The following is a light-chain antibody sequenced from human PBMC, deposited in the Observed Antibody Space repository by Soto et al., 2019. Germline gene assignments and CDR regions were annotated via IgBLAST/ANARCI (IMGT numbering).Light chain of an antibody. CDR1: QSLLHSNGYNY. CDR3: MQALQTPRT. V-gene: IGKV2-28*01. J-gene: IGKJ1*01. CDR2: LGS. Sequence: DIVMTQSPLSLPVTPGEPASISCRSSQSLLHSNGYNYLDWYLQKPGQSPQLLICLGSNRAPGGPDRFSGSGSGTDFTLKISRVEAEDVGVYYCMQALQTPRTFGQGTKVEIK.